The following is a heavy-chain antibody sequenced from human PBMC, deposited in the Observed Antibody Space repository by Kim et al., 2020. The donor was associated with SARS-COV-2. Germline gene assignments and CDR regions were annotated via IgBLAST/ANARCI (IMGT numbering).Heavy chain of an antibody. CDR1: GFTFSSYA. CDR2: ISYDGSNK. J-gene: IGHJ6*03. Sequence: GGSLRLSCAASGFTFSSYAMHWVRQAPGKGLEWVAVISYDGSNKYYADSVKGRFTISRDNSKNTLYLQMNSLRAEDTAVYYCAREGRYYDILTGYYLVDYYYYYYVDVWAKGHTVTVSS. CDR3: AREGRYYDILTGYYLVDYYYYYYVDV. V-gene: IGHV3-30-3*01. D-gene: IGHD3-9*01.